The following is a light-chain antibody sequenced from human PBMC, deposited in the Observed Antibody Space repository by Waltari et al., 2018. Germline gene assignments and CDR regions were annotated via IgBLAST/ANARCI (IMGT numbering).Light chain of an antibody. J-gene: IGLJ3*02. Sequence: QSALTQPRSVSGSPGPSATISCTGTSSAVGGYNYVSWYQQHPGKAPKLMIYDVSKRPSGVPDRFSGSKSGNTASLTISGLQAEDEADYYCCSYAGSYTWVFGGGTKLTVL. CDR3: CSYAGSYTWV. CDR2: DVS. V-gene: IGLV2-11*01. CDR1: SSAVGGYNY.